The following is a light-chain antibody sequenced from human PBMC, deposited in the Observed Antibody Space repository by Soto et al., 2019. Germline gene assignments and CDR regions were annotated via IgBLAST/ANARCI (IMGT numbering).Light chain of an antibody. CDR2: DSS. Sequence: ELVMTQSPATLSVSPGERATLSCRASESVNSKLVWYQQKPGQAPRLLVYDSSTRATGVPARFSGSGSGTEFTLTISSLQSEDFAVYYCQQYNNWPWASGQGTKVDFK. CDR1: ESVNSK. V-gene: IGKV3-15*01. J-gene: IGKJ1*01. CDR3: QQYNNWPWA.